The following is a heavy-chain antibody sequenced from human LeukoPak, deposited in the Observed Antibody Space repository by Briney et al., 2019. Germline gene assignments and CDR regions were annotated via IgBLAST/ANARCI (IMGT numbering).Heavy chain of an antibody. V-gene: IGHV3-7*03. CDR2: IKQDGSEK. D-gene: IGHD3-10*01. J-gene: IGHJ4*02. CDR3: ARDKSAGADTGSSFYY. Sequence: GGSLRLSCAASGFTFSNYWMTWVRQAPGKGLEWVASIKQDGSEKYYVDSVKGRFTLSRDNAKNSLYLQMDSLRAEDTAVYYCARDKSAGADTGSSFYYWSQGALVTVSS. CDR1: GFTFSNYW.